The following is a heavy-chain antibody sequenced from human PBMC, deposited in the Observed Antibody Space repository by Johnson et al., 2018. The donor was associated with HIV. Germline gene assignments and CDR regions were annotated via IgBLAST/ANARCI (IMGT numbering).Heavy chain of an antibody. CDR3: TRDQRGYGTAFDI. CDR1: GFTFGDYA. J-gene: IGHJ3*02. Sequence: EQLVESGGGLVQPGRSLRLSCTASGFTFGDYAMSWVRQAPGKGLEWVGCIRSKAYGGTTDYAASVKGRFTISRDDSKRIAYLQMKSLKTDDTALYYCTRDQRGYGTAFDIWGQGTMVTVSS. D-gene: IGHD5-12*01. CDR2: IRSKAYGGTT. V-gene: IGHV3-49*04.